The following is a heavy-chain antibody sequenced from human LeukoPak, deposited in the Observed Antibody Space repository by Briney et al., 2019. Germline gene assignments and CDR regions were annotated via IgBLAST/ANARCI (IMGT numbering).Heavy chain of an antibody. J-gene: IGHJ4*02. Sequence: GGSLRLSCAASGFTFSSYGMHWVRQAPGKGLEWVAVIWYGGSNKYYADSVKGRFTISRDNSKNTLYLQMNSLRAEDTAVYYCACLGGYDILTGYSGFDYWGQGTLVTVSS. V-gene: IGHV3-33*08. CDR2: IWYGGSNK. CDR3: ACLGGYDILTGYSGFDY. CDR1: GFTFSSYG. D-gene: IGHD3-9*01.